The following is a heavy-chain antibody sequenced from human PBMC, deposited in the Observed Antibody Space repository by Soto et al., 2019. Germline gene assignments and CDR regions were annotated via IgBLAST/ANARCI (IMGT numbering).Heavy chain of an antibody. V-gene: IGHV1-69*13. Sequence: GASVKVSCKASGGTSSSYAISWVRQAPGQGLEWMGGIIPIFGTANYAQKFQGRVTITADESTSTAYMELSSLRSEDTAVYYCAYLGNYVLDYYYGMDVWGQGTTVTVSS. J-gene: IGHJ6*02. CDR1: GGTSSSYA. CDR3: AYLGNYVLDYYYGMDV. CDR2: IIPIFGTA. D-gene: IGHD4-4*01.